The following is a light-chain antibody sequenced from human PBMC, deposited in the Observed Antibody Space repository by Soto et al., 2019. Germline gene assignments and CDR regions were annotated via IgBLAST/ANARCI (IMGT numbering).Light chain of an antibody. V-gene: IGKV4-1*01. CDR3: QQYLSTPAYP. CDR2: WAS. Sequence: DIVMTQSPDSLAVSLGETATINCKSSQSVLYSSNNKNYLAWYQQRPGQPPKLLIYWASTRESGVPDRFSGSGSGTDFTLTISSLQAEDVAVYFCQQYLSTPAYPFGQGTKLEIK. CDR1: QSVLYSSNNKNY. J-gene: IGKJ2*01.